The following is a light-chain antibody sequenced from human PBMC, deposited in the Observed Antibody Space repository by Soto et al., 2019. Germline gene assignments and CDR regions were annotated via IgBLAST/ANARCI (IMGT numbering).Light chain of an antibody. J-gene: IGLJ3*02. CDR2: EVT. CDR3: PSYTSSRTWV. CDR1: SSDVGSYNR. Sequence: QSALTQPPSVSGSPGQSVTISCTGTSSDVGSYNRVSWYQQPPGTAPKLMIYEVTNRPSGVPNRFSASKSGNTASLTISGLQGEGEADYYCPSYTSSRTWVFGGGTKLTVL. V-gene: IGLV2-18*02.